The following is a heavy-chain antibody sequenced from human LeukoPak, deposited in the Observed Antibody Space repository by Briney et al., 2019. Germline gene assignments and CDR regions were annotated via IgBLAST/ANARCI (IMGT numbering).Heavy chain of an antibody. J-gene: IGHJ4*02. CDR1: GFTFSSYW. CDR3: ARASYYYDSSGPSDY. Sequence: QPGGSLRLSCAASGFTFSSYWMSWVRQAPGKGLEWVANIKQDGSEKYYVDSVKGRFTISRDNAKNSLYLQMNSLRAEDTAVYYCARASYYYDSSGPSDYWGQGTLVTVSS. D-gene: IGHD3-22*01. CDR2: IKQDGSEK. V-gene: IGHV3-7*01.